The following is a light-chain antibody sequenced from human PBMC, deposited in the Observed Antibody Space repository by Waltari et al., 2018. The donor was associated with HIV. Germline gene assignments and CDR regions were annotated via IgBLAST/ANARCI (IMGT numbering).Light chain of an antibody. CDR2: EDN. CDR3: QCYDGNEAV. J-gene: IGLJ2*01. V-gene: IGLV6-57*04. Sequence: NFMLTQPHSVSESPGKTITISCTSSSGNIATNFVQWYQHRPGSAHTAWYNEDNQRAPGVLVRFSGCIDTSSNSGSLAISEVNGGDEADYYCQCYDGNEAVFEGGTKLTVL. CDR1: SGNIATNF.